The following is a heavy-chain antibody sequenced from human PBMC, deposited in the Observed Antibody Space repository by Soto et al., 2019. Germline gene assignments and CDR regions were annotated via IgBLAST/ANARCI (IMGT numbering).Heavy chain of an antibody. CDR1: GGSISSGDYY. Sequence: QVQLQESGPGLVKPSQTLSLTCTVSGGSISSGDYYWSWIRQPPGKGLEWIGYIYYSGSTYYNPSLKSRVXMXVHXSKNQFSLKLSSVTAADTAVYYCARERPDGSRLDPWGQGTLVTVSS. CDR3: ARERPDGSRLDP. CDR2: IYYSGST. D-gene: IGHD6-13*01. V-gene: IGHV4-30-4*01. J-gene: IGHJ5*02.